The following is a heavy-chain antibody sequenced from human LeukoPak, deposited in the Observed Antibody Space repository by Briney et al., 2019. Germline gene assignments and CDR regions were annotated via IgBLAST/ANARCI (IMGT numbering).Heavy chain of an antibody. CDR1: GYTFTSYF. D-gene: IGHD1-26*01. Sequence: ASVKVSCKASGYTFTSYFMHWVRQAPGQGLEGMGTINPSGGSTNYVQKFQGRVTMTRDTSTSTVYMELSSLRSEDTAVYYCARRSQAQSTLDYWGQGTLVTVSS. CDR2: INPSGGST. J-gene: IGHJ4*02. CDR3: ARRSQAQSTLDY. V-gene: IGHV1-46*01.